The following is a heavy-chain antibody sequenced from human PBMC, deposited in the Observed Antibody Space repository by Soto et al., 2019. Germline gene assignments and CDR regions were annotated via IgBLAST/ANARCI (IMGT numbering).Heavy chain of an antibody. CDR2: IYYTGTT. Sequence: SEILSLTCTVSGGSVSTTTYYWGWIRQPLGKGLEWIGSIYYTGTTYYNPSLKSRVTISVDTSKNQFSLKLSSVTAADTAVYYCARHTWGRQRGWFDPWGQGTLVTVSS. CDR3: ARHTWGRQRGWFDP. D-gene: IGHD2-2*01. J-gene: IGHJ5*02. V-gene: IGHV4-39*01. CDR1: GGSVSTTTYY.